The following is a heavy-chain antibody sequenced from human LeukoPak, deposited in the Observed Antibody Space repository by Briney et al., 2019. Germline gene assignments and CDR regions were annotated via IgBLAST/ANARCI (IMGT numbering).Heavy chain of an antibody. CDR3: ARDVTSSYGY. D-gene: IGHD1-26*01. V-gene: IGHV3-48*01. Sequence: GGSLRLSCAASGFTFSSYSMNWVRQAPGKGQEWVSYISSSSSTIYYADSVKGRFTISRDNAKNSLYLQMNSLRAEDTAVYYCARDVTSSYGYWGQGTLVTVSS. CDR1: GFTFSSYS. J-gene: IGHJ4*02. CDR2: ISSSSSTI.